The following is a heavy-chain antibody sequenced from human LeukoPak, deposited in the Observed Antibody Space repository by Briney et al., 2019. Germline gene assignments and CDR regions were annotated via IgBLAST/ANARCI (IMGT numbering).Heavy chain of an antibody. CDR1: GYTFTSYG. D-gene: IGHD2-2*01. CDR3: ARDFYRLGYGSSTSCYNFDY. V-gene: IGHV1-18*01. J-gene: IGHJ4*02. CDR2: ISAYNGNT. Sequence: GASVKVSCKASGYTFTSYGISWVRQAPGQGLEWMGWISAYNGNTNYAQKLQGRVTMTTDTSTSTAYKELRSLRSDDTAVYYCARDFYRLGYGSSTSCYNFDYWGQGTLVTVSS.